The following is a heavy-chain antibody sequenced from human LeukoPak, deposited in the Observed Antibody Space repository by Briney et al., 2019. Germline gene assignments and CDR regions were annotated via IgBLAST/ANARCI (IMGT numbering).Heavy chain of an antibody. V-gene: IGHV4-39*07. Sequence: SETLSLTCTVSGGSISSSSYYCGRIRQPPGKGLEWIGSIYYSGSTYYNPSLKSRVTISLDTSKNQFSLRLSSVTAADTAVYYCGGITGTRRGFDIWGQGTMVTVSS. J-gene: IGHJ3*02. CDR1: GGSISSSSYY. D-gene: IGHD1-20*01. CDR3: GGITGTRRGFDI. CDR2: IYYSGST.